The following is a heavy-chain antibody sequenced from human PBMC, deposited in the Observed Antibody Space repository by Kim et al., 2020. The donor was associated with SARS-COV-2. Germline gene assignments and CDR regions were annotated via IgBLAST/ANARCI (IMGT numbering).Heavy chain of an antibody. CDR2: INHSGST. CDR3: ARGIGRGSSSWHPYKNWFDP. V-gene: IGHV4-34*01. Sequence: SETLSLTCAVYGGSFSGYYWSWIRQPPGKGLEWIGEINHSGSTNYNPSLKSRVTISVDTSKNQFSLKLSSVTAADTAVYYCARGIGRGSSSWHPYKNWFDPWGQGTLVTVSS. CDR1: GGSFSGYY. J-gene: IGHJ5*02. D-gene: IGHD6-13*01.